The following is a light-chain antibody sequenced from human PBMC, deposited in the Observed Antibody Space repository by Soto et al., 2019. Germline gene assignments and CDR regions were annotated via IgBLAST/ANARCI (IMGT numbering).Light chain of an antibody. Sequence: DIQMTQSPSSLSASVGDRVTITCRASQGISNNLAWYQQKPGKVPRLLIYGASTLQSGVPSRFSGSGAGTDFTRTISSLQPEDVATFYCENYDSSPLAFGEGTKAEFK. CDR2: GAS. CDR3: ENYDSSPLA. CDR1: QGISNN. J-gene: IGKJ1*01. V-gene: IGKV1-27*01.